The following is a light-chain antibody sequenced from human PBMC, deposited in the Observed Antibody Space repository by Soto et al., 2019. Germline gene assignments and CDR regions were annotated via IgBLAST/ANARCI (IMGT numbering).Light chain of an antibody. J-gene: IGKJ5*01. V-gene: IGKV3-11*01. CDR3: QQRSNWPVT. CDR2: DAS. CDR1: QSVSSY. Sequence: EVVLTQYPATPSLSPGERATPSCRASQSVSSYLAWYQQKPGQAPRLLIYDASNRATGIPARFSGSGSGTDFTLTISSLEPEDFAVYYCQQRSNWPVTFGQGTRLAIK.